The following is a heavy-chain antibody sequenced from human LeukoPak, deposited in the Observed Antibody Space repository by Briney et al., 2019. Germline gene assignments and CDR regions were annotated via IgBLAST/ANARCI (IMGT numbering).Heavy chain of an antibody. Sequence: GGSLRLSCAAPGFTFSTYSMNWVRQAPGKGLEWVSYLSGSSGTIYYADSVKGRFTISRDNAKNSLYLQMNSLRAEDTAVYYCARRPELGVLYYMDVWGKGTTATVSS. CDR1: GFTFSTYS. CDR2: LSGSSGTI. V-gene: IGHV3-48*01. CDR3: ARRPELGVLYYMDV. J-gene: IGHJ6*03. D-gene: IGHD3-16*01.